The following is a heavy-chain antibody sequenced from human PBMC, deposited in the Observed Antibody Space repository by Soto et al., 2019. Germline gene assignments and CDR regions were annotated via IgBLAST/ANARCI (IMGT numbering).Heavy chain of an antibody. V-gene: IGHV3-33*01. CDR3: ARAGAVAGPPTNYYYGMDV. J-gene: IGHJ6*02. D-gene: IGHD6-19*01. Sequence: QVQLVESGGGVVQPGRSLRLSCAASGFTFSSYGMHWVRQAPGKGLEWVAVIWYDGSNKYYADSVKGRFTISRDNSKNTLYLQMNSLRAEDTAVYYCARAGAVAGPPTNYYYGMDVWGQGTTVTVSS. CDR1: GFTFSSYG. CDR2: IWYDGSNK.